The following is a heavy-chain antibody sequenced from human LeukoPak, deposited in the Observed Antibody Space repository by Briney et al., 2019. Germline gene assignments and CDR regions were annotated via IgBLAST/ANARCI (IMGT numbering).Heavy chain of an antibody. D-gene: IGHD3-22*01. J-gene: IGHJ4*02. Sequence: PGGSLRLSCAASGFTFSTYAMSSVRQAPGKGLQWVSSITSSGDGTYYADSVKGRFTISRDNSENMLYLQMNSLRVEDTAVYFCAQDRPNYYGSNGHYYRRDGDYWGQGTLVTVSS. V-gene: IGHV3-23*01. CDR2: ITSSGDGT. CDR1: GFTFSTYA. CDR3: AQDRPNYYGSNGHYYRRDGDY.